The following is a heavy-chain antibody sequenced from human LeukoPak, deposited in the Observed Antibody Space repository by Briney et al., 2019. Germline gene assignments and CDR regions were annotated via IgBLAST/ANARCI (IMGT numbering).Heavy chain of an antibody. Sequence: PGRSLRLSCAASGFTFSSYAIHWVRQAPGKGLEWVANIKQDGSEKYYVDSVKGRFTISRDNAKNSLYLQMNSLRAEDTAVYYCARAGYSSSWSPIPPFDYWGQGTLVTVSS. J-gene: IGHJ4*02. V-gene: IGHV3-7*05. CDR1: GFTFSSYA. CDR3: ARAGYSSSWSPIPPFDY. D-gene: IGHD6-13*01. CDR2: IKQDGSEK.